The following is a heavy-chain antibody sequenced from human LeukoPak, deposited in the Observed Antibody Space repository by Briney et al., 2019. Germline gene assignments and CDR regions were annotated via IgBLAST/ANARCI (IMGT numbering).Heavy chain of an antibody. D-gene: IGHD6-13*01. Sequence: QPGGSLRLSCAASGFTFDDYAMHWVRPAPGKGLEWVSLISGDGGSTYYADSVKGRFTISRDNSKNSLYLQMNSLKTEDTALYYCARSNSWSSNWFDPWGQGTLVTVSS. CDR2: ISGDGGST. CDR3: ARSNSWSSNWFDP. V-gene: IGHV3-43*02. J-gene: IGHJ5*02. CDR1: GFTFDDYA.